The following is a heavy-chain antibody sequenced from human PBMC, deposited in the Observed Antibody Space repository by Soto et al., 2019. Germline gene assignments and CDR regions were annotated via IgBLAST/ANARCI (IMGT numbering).Heavy chain of an antibody. J-gene: IGHJ6*02. CDR2: IIPIFGTA. D-gene: IGHD2-2*01. CDR1: GGTFSSYA. Sequence: RASVKVSCKASGGTFSSYAISWVRQAPGQGLEWMGGIIPIFGTANYAQKFQGRVTITADESTSTAYMELSSLRSEDTAVYYCARDSRDCSSASCYELPGYYYYGMDVWGQGTTVTVSS. V-gene: IGHV1-69*13. CDR3: ARDSRDCSSASCYELPGYYYYGMDV.